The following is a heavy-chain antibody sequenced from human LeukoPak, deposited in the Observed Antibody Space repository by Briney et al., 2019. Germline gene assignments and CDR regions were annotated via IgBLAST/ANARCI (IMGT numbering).Heavy chain of an antibody. CDR3: TIQVVTPPYYFDY. Sequence: GGSLRLSCAASGFTFSNAGMSWVRQAPGKGLEWVGRIKSKTDGGTTDYAAPVKGRFTISRDDSKNTLYLQMNSLKTEDTAVYYCTIQVVTPPYYFDYWGQGTLVTVSS. D-gene: IGHD4-23*01. CDR1: GFTFSNAG. J-gene: IGHJ4*02. V-gene: IGHV3-15*01. CDR2: IKSKTDGGTT.